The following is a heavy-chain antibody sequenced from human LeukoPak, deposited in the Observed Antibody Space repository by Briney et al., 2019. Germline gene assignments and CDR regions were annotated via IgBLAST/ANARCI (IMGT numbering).Heavy chain of an antibody. Sequence: ASVKVSCKASGYTFTSHGISWVRQAPGQGLEWMGWMNPNSGNTGYAQKFQGRVTITRNTSISTAYMELSSLRSEDTAVYYCARADRSSWSYYYYYYMDVWGKGTTVTVSS. CDR3: ARADRSSWSYYYYYYMDV. V-gene: IGHV1-8*03. D-gene: IGHD6-13*01. J-gene: IGHJ6*03. CDR2: MNPNSGNT. CDR1: GYTFTSHG.